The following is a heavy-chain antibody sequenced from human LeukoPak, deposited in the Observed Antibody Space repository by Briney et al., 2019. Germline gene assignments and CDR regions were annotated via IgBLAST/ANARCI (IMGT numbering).Heavy chain of an antibody. CDR2: MNPNSGNT. Sequence: ASVKVSCKASGGTFSSYAINWVRQATGQGLEWMGWMNPNSGNTGYAQKFQGRVTMTRNTSISTAYMELSSLRSEDTAVYYCAGTTFTGYCSSTSCFPPRWFDPWGQGTLVTVSS. V-gene: IGHV1-8*02. D-gene: IGHD2-2*01. J-gene: IGHJ5*02. CDR1: GGTFSSYA. CDR3: AGTTFTGYCSSTSCFPPRWFDP.